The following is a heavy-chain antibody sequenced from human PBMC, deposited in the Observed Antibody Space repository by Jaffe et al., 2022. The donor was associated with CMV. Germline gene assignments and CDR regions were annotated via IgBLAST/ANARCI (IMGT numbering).Heavy chain of an antibody. J-gene: IGHJ3*02. Sequence: EVQLVESGGGLVKPGGSLRLSCAASGFTFSNAWMSWVRQAPGKGLEWVGRIKSKTDGGTTDYAAPVKGRFTISRDDSKNTLYLQMNSLKTEDTAVYYCTTPLYYHDAFDIWGQGTMVTVSS. CDR1: GFTFSNAW. V-gene: IGHV3-15*01. D-gene: IGHD3-10*01. CDR3: TTPLYYHDAFDI. CDR2: IKSKTDGGTT.